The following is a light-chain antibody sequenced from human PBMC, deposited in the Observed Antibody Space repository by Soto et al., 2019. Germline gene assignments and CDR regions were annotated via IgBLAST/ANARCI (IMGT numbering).Light chain of an antibody. J-gene: IGLJ2*01. V-gene: IGLV4-60*02. CDR1: SGHSSYI. CDR3: ETWDRNTVV. Sequence: QSVLTQSSSASASLGSSVKLTCTLSSGHSSYIIAWHQQQPGKAPRYLMKLEGTGSYNKGSGVPDRFSGSSSGADRYLTISNLPFEDEADYYCETWDRNTVVFGGGTKVTVL. CDR2: LEGTGSY.